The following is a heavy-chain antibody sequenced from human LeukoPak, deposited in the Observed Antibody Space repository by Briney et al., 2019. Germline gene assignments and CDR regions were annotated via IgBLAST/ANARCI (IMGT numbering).Heavy chain of an antibody. CDR1: GVTLSSYA. CDR3: AKDGSSSSTYYFYFDY. J-gene: IGHJ4*02. Sequence: GGSLRLSCAASGVTLSSYAMSWARQAPGKGLEWVSAISGRGDSTYYADSVKGRFTISRDYSKNTLYLQMNSLRAEDTAVYYCAKDGSSSSTYYFYFDYWGQGTLVTVSS. CDR2: ISGRGDST. D-gene: IGHD3-22*01. V-gene: IGHV3-23*01.